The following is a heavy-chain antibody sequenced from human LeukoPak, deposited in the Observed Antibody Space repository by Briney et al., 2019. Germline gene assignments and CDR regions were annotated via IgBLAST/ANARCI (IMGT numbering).Heavy chain of an antibody. V-gene: IGHV4-34*01. D-gene: IGHD6-13*01. CDR2: INHSGST. Sequence: GLEWIGEINHSGSTNYNPSLKSRVTISVDTSKNQFSLKLSSVTAADTAVYYCARGLGTLRYWGQGTLVTVSS. CDR3: ARGLGTLRY. J-gene: IGHJ4*02.